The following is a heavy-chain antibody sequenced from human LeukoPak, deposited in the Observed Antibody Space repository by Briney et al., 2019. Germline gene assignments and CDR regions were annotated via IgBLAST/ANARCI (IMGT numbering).Heavy chain of an antibody. V-gene: IGHV1-69*13. CDR3: ARGAYQLLLGYYYMDV. Sequence: GASVKVSCKASGYTFTSYGISWVRQAPGQGLEWMGGIIPIFGTANYAQKFQGRVTITADESTSTAYMELSSLRSEDTAVYYCARGAYQLLLGYYYMDVWGKGTTVTVSS. CDR2: IIPIFGTA. J-gene: IGHJ6*03. D-gene: IGHD2-2*01. CDR1: GYTFTSYG.